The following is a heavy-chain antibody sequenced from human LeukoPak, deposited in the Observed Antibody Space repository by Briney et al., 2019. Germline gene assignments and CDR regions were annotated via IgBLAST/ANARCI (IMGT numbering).Heavy chain of an antibody. D-gene: IGHD1-26*01. CDR3: ARTQSQSGSYRYYFAY. CDR2: IYYIRNT. CDR1: GGSVGSDGYY. J-gene: IGHJ4*02. Sequence: SETLSLTCTVSGGSVGSDGYYWSWIRQPPGGGLEWIGDIYYIRNTNYNPSLKSRVTMSLDPSKNQFSLKLNSVTAADTAVYYCARTQSQSGSYRYYFAYWGQGTLVTVSS. V-gene: IGHV4-61*08.